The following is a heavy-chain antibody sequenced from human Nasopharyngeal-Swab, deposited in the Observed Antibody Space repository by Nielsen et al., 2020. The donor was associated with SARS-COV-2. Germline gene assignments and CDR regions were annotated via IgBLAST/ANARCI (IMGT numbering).Heavy chain of an antibody. CDR1: GFTFSSYD. Sequence: GESLKISCAASGFTFSSYDMHWVRQATGKGLEWVSAIGTAGDTYYPGSVKGRFTISRENAKNSLYLQMNSLRAGDTAVYYCARERTDCSGGSCYSYSMDVWGQGTTVTVSS. J-gene: IGHJ6*02. CDR3: ARERTDCSGGSCYSYSMDV. D-gene: IGHD2-15*01. CDR2: IGTAGDT. V-gene: IGHV3-13*01.